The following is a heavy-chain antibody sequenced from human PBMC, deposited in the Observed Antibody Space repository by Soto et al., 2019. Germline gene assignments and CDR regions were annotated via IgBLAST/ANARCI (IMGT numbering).Heavy chain of an antibody. CDR3: ARGGKYYQQGTYFFDY. D-gene: IGHD3-16*01. Sequence: SVMMSHTCTVSGGSIISSGYYWAWLSQPPGRGLEWIGSIYYNGDTYFYPSLKSRVTISVDTSKNQFSLKLTSVTAADTALYFCARGGKYYQQGTYFFDYWGQGSLVTVSS. J-gene: IGHJ4*01. CDR1: GGSIISSGYY. CDR2: IYYNGDT. V-gene: IGHV4-39*01.